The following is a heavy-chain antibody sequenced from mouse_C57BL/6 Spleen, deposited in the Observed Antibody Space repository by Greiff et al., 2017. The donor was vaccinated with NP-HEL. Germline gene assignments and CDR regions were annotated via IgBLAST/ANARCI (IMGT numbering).Heavy chain of an antibody. CDR1: GYTFTSYW. D-gene: IGHD1-1*01. Sequence: QVQLQQPGAELVKPGASVKMSCKASGYTFTSYWITWVKQRPGQGLEWIGDIYPGSGSTNYNEKFKSKATLTVDTSSSTAYMQLSSLTSEDSAVYYCARSGALLLRSFFDDWGQGTTLTVSS. CDR2: IYPGSGST. CDR3: ARSGALLLRSFFDD. J-gene: IGHJ2*01. V-gene: IGHV1-55*01.